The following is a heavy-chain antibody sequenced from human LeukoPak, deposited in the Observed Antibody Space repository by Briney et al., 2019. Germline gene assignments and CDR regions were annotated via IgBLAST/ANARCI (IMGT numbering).Heavy chain of an antibody. CDR3: AKGGSAGPGYCSGGSCYGVFDY. D-gene: IGHD2-15*01. CDR2: ISGSGGST. V-gene: IGHV3-23*01. Sequence: GGSLRLSCAASGFTFSSYAMSWVRQAPGKGLEWVSAISGSGGSTYYADSVKGRFTISRDNSKNTLYLQMNSLRAEDTAVYYCAKGGSAGPGYCSGGSCYGVFDYWGQGTLVTVSS. J-gene: IGHJ4*02. CDR1: GFTFSSYA.